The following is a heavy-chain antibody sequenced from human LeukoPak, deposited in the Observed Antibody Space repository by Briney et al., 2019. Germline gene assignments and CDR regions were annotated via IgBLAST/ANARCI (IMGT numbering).Heavy chain of an antibody. CDR3: AKRGSAYDFDY. V-gene: IGHV6-1*01. CDR1: GDSVSSNIAA. D-gene: IGHD3-16*01. Sequence: SQTLSLTCAISGDSVSSNIAAWNWIRQSPLRGLEWLGRTYYRSKWCADYAVSVKSRITINADASKNQFSLQLNSMTPEDTAVYYCAKRGSAYDFDYWGQGTLVTAPS. CDR2: TYYRSKWCA. J-gene: IGHJ4*02.